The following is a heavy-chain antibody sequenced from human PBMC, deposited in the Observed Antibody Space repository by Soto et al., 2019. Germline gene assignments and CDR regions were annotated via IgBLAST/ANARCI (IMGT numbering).Heavy chain of an antibody. Sequence: QTGGSLRLSCAASGFTFSSYGMHWVRQAPGKGLEWVAVISYDGSNKYYADSVKGRFTISRDNSKNTLYLQMNSLRAEDTAVYYCANPPQWPVGWGLWGQGTLVTVSS. CDR2: ISYDGSNK. D-gene: IGHD6-19*01. V-gene: IGHV3-30*18. J-gene: IGHJ4*02. CDR3: ANPPQWPVGWGL. CDR1: GFTFSSYG.